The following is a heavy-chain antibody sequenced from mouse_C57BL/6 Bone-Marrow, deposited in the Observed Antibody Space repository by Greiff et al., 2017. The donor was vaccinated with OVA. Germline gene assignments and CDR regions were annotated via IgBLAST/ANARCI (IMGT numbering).Heavy chain of an antibody. J-gene: IGHJ1*03. Sequence: EVKLVESGGGLVKPGGSLKLSCVASGFTFSSYAMSWVRQTPEKRLEWVATISDGGSYTYYPDNVKGRFTISRDNAKNNLYLQMSHLKSEDTAMYYCARVRFITTVVAFYWYFDVWGTGTTVTVSS. CDR3: ARVRFITTVVAFYWYFDV. CDR1: GFTFSSYA. CDR2: ISDGGSYT. D-gene: IGHD1-1*01. V-gene: IGHV5-4*03.